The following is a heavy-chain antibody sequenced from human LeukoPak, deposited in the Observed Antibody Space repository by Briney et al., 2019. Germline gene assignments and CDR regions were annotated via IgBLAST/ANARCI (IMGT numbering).Heavy chain of an antibody. D-gene: IGHD2-21*01. Sequence: PGGSLRLSCAASGFTFSSYSMNWVRQAPGKGLEWVSYISSSSSTIYYADSVKGRFTISRDNSKNTLYLQMNSLRAEDTAVYYCAKDVVPGVYWGQGTLVTVSS. CDR1: GFTFSSYS. CDR3: AKDVVPGVY. J-gene: IGHJ4*02. CDR2: ISSSSSTI. V-gene: IGHV3-48*01.